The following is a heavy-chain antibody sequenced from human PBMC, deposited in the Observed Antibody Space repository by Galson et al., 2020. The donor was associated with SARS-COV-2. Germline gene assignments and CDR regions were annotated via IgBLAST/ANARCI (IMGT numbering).Heavy chain of an antibody. J-gene: IGHJ4*02. CDR1: GFTFSSYA. V-gene: IGHV3-23*01. Sequence: GGSLRLYCAASGFTFSSYAMSWVRQAPGKGLEWVSAISGSGGSTYYADSVKGRFTISRDNSKNTLYLNMNSLRAEDTAVYYCAKAGENVLLWFGELLSYYFDYWGQGTLVTVSS. D-gene: IGHD3-10*01. CDR3: AKAGENVLLWFGELLSYYFDY. CDR2: ISGSGGST.